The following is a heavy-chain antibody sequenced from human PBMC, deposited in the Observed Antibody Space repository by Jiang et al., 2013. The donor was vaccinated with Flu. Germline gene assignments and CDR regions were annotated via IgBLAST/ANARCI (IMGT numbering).Heavy chain of an antibody. V-gene: IGHV1-18*04. CDR1: GYSFSTYG. J-gene: IGHJ4*02. D-gene: IGHD3-10*01. CDR3: ARDIETYYYGSGAY. CDR2: ISTYTGST. Sequence: GAEVKKPGASVKVSCKASGYSFSTYGISWVRQAPGQGLEWMGWISTYTGSTNYAQKVQGRVTMTIDTPTSTAYMELRSLRSDDTAVYYCARDIETYYYGSGAYWGQGTLVTVSS.